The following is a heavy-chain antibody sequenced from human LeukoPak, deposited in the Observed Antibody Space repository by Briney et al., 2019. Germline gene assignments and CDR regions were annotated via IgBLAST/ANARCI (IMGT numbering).Heavy chain of an antibody. J-gene: IGHJ4*02. D-gene: IGHD4-17*01. Sequence: GGSLRLSCATSGLTFTRYAMSWVRQAPGKGLEWVSGISSSGGVTYSADSVKGRFTISKDNSKNTLCLQMNSLRVEDTALYFCGKGGIYGDSGDYWGQGILVIVSS. V-gene: IGHV3-23*01. CDR2: ISSSGGVT. CDR1: GLTFTRYA. CDR3: GKGGIYGDSGDY.